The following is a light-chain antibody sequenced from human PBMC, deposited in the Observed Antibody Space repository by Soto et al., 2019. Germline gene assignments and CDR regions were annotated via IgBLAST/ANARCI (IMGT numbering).Light chain of an antibody. V-gene: IGLV2-23*01. CDR1: SSDVGSYNL. CDR3: CSYAGSSTSYV. J-gene: IGLJ1*01. Sequence: QSVLTQPASVSGSPGQSITISCTGTSSDVGSYNLVSWYQRHPGKAPKLMIYEGSKRPSGVSNRFSGSKSGNTASLTISGLQAEDEAGYYCCSYAGSSTSYVFGTGTKVTVL. CDR2: EGS.